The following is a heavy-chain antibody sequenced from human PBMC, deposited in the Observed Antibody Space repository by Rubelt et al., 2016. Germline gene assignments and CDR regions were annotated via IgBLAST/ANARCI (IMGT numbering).Heavy chain of an antibody. Sequence: GKGLEWIGSIYYSGSTYYNPSLKSRVTISVDTSKNQFSLKLSSVTAADTAVYYCARQMPPGLRGKSIAVAGTSLYAFDIWGQGTMVTVSS. CDR2: IYYSGST. V-gene: IGHV4-39*01. J-gene: IGHJ3*02. D-gene: IGHD6-19*01. CDR3: ARQMPPGLRGKSIAVAGTSLYAFDI.